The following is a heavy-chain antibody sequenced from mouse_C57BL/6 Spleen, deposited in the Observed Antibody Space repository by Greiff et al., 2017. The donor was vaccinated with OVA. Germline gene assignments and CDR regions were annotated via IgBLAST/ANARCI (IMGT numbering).Heavy chain of an antibody. D-gene: IGHD1-1*01. CDR3: TDYYGSREFAY. CDR2: IRLKSDNYAT. CDR1: GFTFSNYW. V-gene: IGHV6-3*01. Sequence: EVQRVESGGGLVQPGGSMKLSCVASGFTFSNYWMNWVRQSPEKGLEWVAQIRLKSDNYATHYAESVKGRFTISRDDSKSSVYLQMNNLRAEDTGIYYCTDYYGSREFAYWGQGTLVTVSA. J-gene: IGHJ3*01.